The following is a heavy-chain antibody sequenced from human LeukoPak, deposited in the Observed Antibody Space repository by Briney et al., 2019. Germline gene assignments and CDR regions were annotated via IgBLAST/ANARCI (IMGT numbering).Heavy chain of an antibody. CDR1: GFTFSSYG. V-gene: IGHV3-30*02. CDR3: AKDAGGGYSYGYGPDY. D-gene: IGHD5-18*01. CDR2: IRYDGSNK. Sequence: GGSLRLSCAASGFTFSSYGMHWVRQAPGKGLEWVAFIRYDGSNKYYADSVKGRFTISRDNSKNTLYLQMNSLRAEDTAVYYCAKDAGGGYSYGYGPDYWGQGTLVTVSS. J-gene: IGHJ4*02.